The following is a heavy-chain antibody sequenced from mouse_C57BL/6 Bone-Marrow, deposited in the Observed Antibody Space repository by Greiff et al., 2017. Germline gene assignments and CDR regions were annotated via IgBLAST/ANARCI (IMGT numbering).Heavy chain of an antibody. V-gene: IGHV1-82*01. Sequence: QVQLQQSGPELVKPGASVKISCKASGYAFSSSWMNWVKQRPGKGLEWIGRIYPGDGDTNYNGKFKGKATLTADKSSSTAYMQLSSLTSEDSAVYLCARTPSYDVYSAWFAYWGQGTLVTVPA. CDR1: GYAFSSSW. CDR3: ARTPSYDVYSAWFAY. D-gene: IGHD2-3*01. CDR2: IYPGDGDT. J-gene: IGHJ3*01.